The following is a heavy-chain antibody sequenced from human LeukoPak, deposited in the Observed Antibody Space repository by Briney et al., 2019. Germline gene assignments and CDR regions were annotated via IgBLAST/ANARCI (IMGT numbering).Heavy chain of an antibody. D-gene: IGHD7-27*01. CDR3: ARLTLTGSLN. Sequence: PSETLSLTCAVYGGPFSGYYWSWIRQPPGKGLEWIGEINHSGSTNYNPSLKSRVTISVDTSKNQFSLKLSSVTAADTAVYYCARLTLTGSLNWGQGTLVTVSS. CDR1: GGPFSGYY. CDR2: INHSGST. V-gene: IGHV4-34*01. J-gene: IGHJ4*02.